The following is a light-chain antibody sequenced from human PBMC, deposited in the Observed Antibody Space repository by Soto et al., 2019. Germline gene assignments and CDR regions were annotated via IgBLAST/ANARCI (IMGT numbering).Light chain of an antibody. CDR2: DAS. CDR3: QQRSNWPIN. Sequence: EIVLTQSPATLSLSPGERATLSCRTSQSVSKYFAWYQQKPGRAPRLLIYDASSRATGIPARFIGSGSGTDFTLTISSLEPEDFAIYYCQQRSNWPINFGQGTLLEIK. J-gene: IGKJ5*01. V-gene: IGKV3-11*01. CDR1: QSVSKY.